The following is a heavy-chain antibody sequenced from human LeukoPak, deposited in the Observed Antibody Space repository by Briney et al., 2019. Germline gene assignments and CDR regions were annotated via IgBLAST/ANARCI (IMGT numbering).Heavy chain of an antibody. Sequence: SETLSLTCTVSGGSISNYYWSWIRQPPGKGLEWIGCIFYSGSTNYNPSLKSRVTISVDTPKNQFSLKLSSVTAADTAVYYCARPYYDSSGYTPWGYWGQGTLVTVSS. CDR2: IFYSGST. D-gene: IGHD3-22*01. CDR1: GGSISNYY. J-gene: IGHJ4*02. CDR3: ARPYYDSSGYTPWGY. V-gene: IGHV4-59*01.